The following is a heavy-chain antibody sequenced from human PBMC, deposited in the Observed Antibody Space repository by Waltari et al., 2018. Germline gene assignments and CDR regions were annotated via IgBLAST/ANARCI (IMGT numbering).Heavy chain of an antibody. D-gene: IGHD1-7*01. CDR1: GYTFTGYY. CDR2: INPNSGGT. V-gene: IGHV1-2*02. CDR3: ARDLDWNYWAFDI. J-gene: IGHJ3*02. Sequence: QVQLVQSGAEVKKPGASVKVSCKASGYTFTGYYMPWVRQAPGQGLEWMGWINPNSGGTNYAQKFHGRVTMTRDTSISTAYMELSRLRSDDTAVYYCARDLDWNYWAFDIWGQGTMVTVSS.